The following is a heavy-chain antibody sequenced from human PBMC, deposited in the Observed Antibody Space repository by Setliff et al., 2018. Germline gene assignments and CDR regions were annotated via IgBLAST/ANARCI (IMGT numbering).Heavy chain of an antibody. V-gene: IGHV1-69*05. Sequence: SVKVSCEASGGTFSSYGISWVRQAPGQGLEWMGGTIPIFGTTDYAQKFRGRVTIITDESTSTAFMQLSSLRSEDTAVYYCAREGVDSRSSTDYRYYMDVWGKGTTVTVSS. D-gene: IGHD3-22*01. CDR3: AREGVDSRSSTDYRYYMDV. CDR2: TIPIFGTT. J-gene: IGHJ6*03. CDR1: GGTFSSYG.